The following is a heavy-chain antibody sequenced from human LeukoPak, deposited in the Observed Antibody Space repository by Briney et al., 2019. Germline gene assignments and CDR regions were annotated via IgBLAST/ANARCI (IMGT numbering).Heavy chain of an antibody. CDR1: GGSISSGGYY. Sequence: PSETLSLTCTVSGGSISSGGYYWSWIRQHPGKGLEWIGYIYYSGSTYYNPSLKSRVTISIDTSKNQFSLKLSSVTAADTAVYYCARGDSSDWYLGYWGQGTLVTVSS. V-gene: IGHV4-31*03. D-gene: IGHD6-19*01. J-gene: IGHJ4*02. CDR3: ARGDSSDWYLGY. CDR2: IYYSGST.